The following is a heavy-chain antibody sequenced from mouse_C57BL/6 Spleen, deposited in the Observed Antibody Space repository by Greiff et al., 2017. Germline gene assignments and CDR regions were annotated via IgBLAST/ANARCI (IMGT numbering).Heavy chain of an antibody. Sequence: EVKLQESGGGLVKPGGSLKLSCAASGFTFSDYGMHWVRQAPEKGLEWVAYISSGSSTIYYADTVKGRFTISRDNAKNTLFLQMTSLRSEDTAMYYCARGGYYTLYYYAMDYWGQGTSVTVSS. D-gene: IGHD2-3*01. CDR2: ISSGSSTI. CDR1: GFTFSDYG. V-gene: IGHV5-17*01. CDR3: ARGGYYTLYYYAMDY. J-gene: IGHJ4*01.